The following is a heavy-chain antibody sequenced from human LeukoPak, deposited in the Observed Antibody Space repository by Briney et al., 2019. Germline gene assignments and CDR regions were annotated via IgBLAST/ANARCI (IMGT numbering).Heavy chain of an antibody. D-gene: IGHD2-2*01. J-gene: IGHJ2*01. CDR2: ISAYNDNT. CDR1: GYTFTSYG. V-gene: IGHV1-18*01. CDR3: ARTCSTSCPYWYFDL. Sequence: GASVKVSCKASGYTFTSYGISWVRQAPGQGLEWMGWISAYNDNTNYAKKLQGRVTMTTDTSTSTAYMDLRSLRSDDTAVYYCARTCSTSCPYWYFDLWGRGTLVTVSS.